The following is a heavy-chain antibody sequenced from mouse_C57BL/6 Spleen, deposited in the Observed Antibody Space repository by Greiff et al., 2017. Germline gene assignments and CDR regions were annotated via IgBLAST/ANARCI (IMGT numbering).Heavy chain of an antibody. Sequence: EVHLVESGGGLVQPGGSLKLSCAASGFTFSDYYMYWVRQTPEKRLEWVAYSSNGGGSTYYPDTVKGRFTISRDNAKNTLYLQMSRLKSEDTAMYYCARVRNGYFDVWGTGTTVTVSS. CDR3: ARVRNGYFDV. V-gene: IGHV5-12*01. CDR2: SSNGGGST. CDR1: GFTFSDYY. J-gene: IGHJ1*03.